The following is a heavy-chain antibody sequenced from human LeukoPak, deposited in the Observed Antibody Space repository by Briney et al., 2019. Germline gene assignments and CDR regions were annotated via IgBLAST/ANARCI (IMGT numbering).Heavy chain of an antibody. CDR1: GFTFDDYA. CDR3: AKGSGSYRTLYYYYMDV. CDR2: ISWNSGSI. J-gene: IGHJ6*03. D-gene: IGHD1-26*01. V-gene: IGHV3-9*01. Sequence: GGSLRLSCAASGFTFDDYAMHWVRQAPGKGLEWVSGISWNSGSIGYADSVKGRFTISRDNAKNSLYLQMNSLRAEDTALYYCAKGSGSYRTLYYYYMDVWGKGTTVTVSS.